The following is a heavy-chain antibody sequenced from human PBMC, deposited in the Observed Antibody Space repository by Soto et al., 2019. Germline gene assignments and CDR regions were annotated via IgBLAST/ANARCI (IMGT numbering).Heavy chain of an antibody. CDR3: ARFVRSCSGTTCYTRADV. D-gene: IGHD2-2*02. CDR1: GGTFSSYA. CDR2: IIPIFGTA. V-gene: IGHV1-69*13. Sequence: ASVKVSCKASGGTFSSYAISWVRQAPGQGLEWMGGIIPIFGTANYAQKFQGRVTITADESTSTAYMELSSLRSADTAVYHCARFVRSCSGTTCYTRADVWGQGTTVTVSS. J-gene: IGHJ6*02.